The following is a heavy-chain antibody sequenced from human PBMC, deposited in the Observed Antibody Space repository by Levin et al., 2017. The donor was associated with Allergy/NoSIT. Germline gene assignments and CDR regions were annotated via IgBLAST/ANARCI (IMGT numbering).Heavy chain of an antibody. CDR3: TTDNAAAGMLLSY. CDR1: GFTFSNAW. D-gene: IGHD6-13*01. V-gene: IGHV3-15*01. J-gene: IGHJ4*02. CDR2: IKSKTDGGTT. Sequence: GGSLRLSCAASGFTFSNAWMSWVRQAPGKGLEWVGRIKSKTDGGTTDYAAPVKGRFTISRDDSKNTLYLQMNSLKTEDTAVYYCTTDNAAAGMLLSYWGQGTLVTVSS.